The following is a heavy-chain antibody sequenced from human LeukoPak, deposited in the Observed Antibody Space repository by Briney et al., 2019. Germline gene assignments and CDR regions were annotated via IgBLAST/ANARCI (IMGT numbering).Heavy chain of an antibody. Sequence: GGSLRLSCAASGFTFSSYAMGWVRQAPGKGLEWVSGISGSGASTYYGDSVKGRFTISRDNSKDTLYLQMNSLRAEDTALYYCARGQEYYYDSSAYSKFDYWGQGTLVTVSS. D-gene: IGHD3-22*01. V-gene: IGHV3-23*01. J-gene: IGHJ4*02. CDR2: ISGSGAST. CDR1: GFTFSSYA. CDR3: ARGQEYYYDSSAYSKFDY.